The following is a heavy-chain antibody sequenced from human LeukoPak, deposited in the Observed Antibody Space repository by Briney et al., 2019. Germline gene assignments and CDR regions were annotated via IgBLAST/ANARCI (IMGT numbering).Heavy chain of an antibody. CDR2: ISAYNGNT. V-gene: IGHV1-18*01. CDR3: ARDLPRLETYYYYYGMDV. J-gene: IGHJ6*02. CDR1: GYTFTSYG. Sequence: ASVTVSCKASGYTFTSYGISWVRQAPGQGLEWMGWISAYNGNTNYAQKLQGRVTMTTDTSTSTAYMELRSLRSDDTAVYYCARDLPRLETYYYYYGMDVWGQGTTVTVSS.